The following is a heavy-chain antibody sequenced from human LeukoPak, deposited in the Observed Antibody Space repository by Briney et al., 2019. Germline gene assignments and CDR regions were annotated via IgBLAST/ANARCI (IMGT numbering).Heavy chain of an antibody. CDR1: GYTFSSYD. CDR2: MNPNSGQT. V-gene: IGHV1-8*03. Sequence: ASVKVSCKASGYTFSSYDINWVRQAIGQGFEWMGWMNPNSGQTGFAQKFQGRVSITRNNSIRTAYMEVSSLTPDDTAFYYCARANDDGYYFDYWGQGTLVIVSS. D-gene: IGHD1-1*01. J-gene: IGHJ4*02. CDR3: ARANDDGYYFDY.